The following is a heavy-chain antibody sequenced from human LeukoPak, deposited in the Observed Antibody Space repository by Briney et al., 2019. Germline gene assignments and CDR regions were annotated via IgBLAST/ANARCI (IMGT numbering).Heavy chain of an antibody. V-gene: IGHV4-39*01. CDR2: INYRGST. J-gene: IGHJ4*02. D-gene: IGHD3-22*01. CDR1: GGSISNSDYY. Sequence: SETLSLTCTVSGGSISNSDYYWDWIRQPPGKGLEWIGRINYRGSTYYNPSLESRVTISVDTSKNQFSLKMSSVTAADTAVYYCAKTRGRGKVDPGTSGYVNYWGQGTLVSVSS. CDR3: AKTRGRGKVDPGTSGYVNY.